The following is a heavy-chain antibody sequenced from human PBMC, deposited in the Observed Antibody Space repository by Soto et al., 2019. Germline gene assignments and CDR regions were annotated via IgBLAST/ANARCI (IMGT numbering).Heavy chain of an antibody. CDR1: GFTFRNSA. D-gene: IGHD2-8*02. CDR2: VSGSGGST. Sequence: EVQLLESGGALVQPGGSLTLSCTASGFTFRNSAMGWVRQAPGKGLEWVSGVSGSGGSTYYANSAKGRFSITRDNSTNTVYLQMNRLRPEDTGVYYCARDYARGWCQFWGQGTLVTVSS. CDR3: ARDYARGWCQF. J-gene: IGHJ4*02. V-gene: IGHV3-23*01.